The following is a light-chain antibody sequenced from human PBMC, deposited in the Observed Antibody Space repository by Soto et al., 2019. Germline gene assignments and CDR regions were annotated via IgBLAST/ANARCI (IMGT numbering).Light chain of an antibody. V-gene: IGKV3-15*01. CDR2: GAS. CDR3: QQYFQWPQT. J-gene: IGKJ1*01. Sequence: EIVMTQSPATLSVSPGERATLSCRASQSVNSHIAWYQQNPGQAPRLLIYGASTRATGIPARFSGSGSGTDFTLTISSLQSEDFAVYYGQQYFQWPQTFGQGTKVEIK. CDR1: QSVNSH.